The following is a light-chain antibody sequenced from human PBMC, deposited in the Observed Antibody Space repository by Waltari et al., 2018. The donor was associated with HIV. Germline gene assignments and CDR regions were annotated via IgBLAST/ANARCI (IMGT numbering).Light chain of an antibody. CDR1: SRDGGSYEL. V-gene: IGLV2-23*02. CDR2: EVS. Sequence: SAPAQPASVSGSPGQSITISCTGPSRDGGSYELVSWYQQHPDKAPQLLIYEVSKRPSGVSNRFSGSKSGNTASLTISGLQAEDEAGYYCCSYAGSSTHVFGGGTKVTVL. J-gene: IGLJ1*01. CDR3: CSYAGSSTHV.